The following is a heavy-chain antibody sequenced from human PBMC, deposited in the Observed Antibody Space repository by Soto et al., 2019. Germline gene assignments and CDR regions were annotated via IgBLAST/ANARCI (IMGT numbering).Heavy chain of an antibody. CDR3: AGTTSHYWYYMDV. V-gene: IGHV6-1*01. CDR1: GDSVSSNSSA. D-gene: IGHD1-7*01. Sequence: SQTLSLTCAISGDSVSSNSSAWNWIRQSPSRGLEWLGRTYYRSRWYNDYAVSVRSRITVNPDTSKNQFSLQLTSVTPEDTAVYYCAGTTSHYWYYMDVWGKGTTVTVSS. J-gene: IGHJ6*03. CDR2: TYYRSRWYN.